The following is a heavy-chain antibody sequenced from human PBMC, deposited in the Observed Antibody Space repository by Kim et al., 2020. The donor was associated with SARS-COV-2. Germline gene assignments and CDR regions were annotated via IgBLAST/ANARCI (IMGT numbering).Heavy chain of an antibody. D-gene: IGHD3-3*01. Sequence: AQKFQGRVTMTRDTSISTAYMELSRLRSDDTAVYYCVRAWGYDFWSANDYWGQGTLVTVSS. V-gene: IGHV1-2*02. J-gene: IGHJ4*02. CDR3: VRAWGYDFWSANDY.